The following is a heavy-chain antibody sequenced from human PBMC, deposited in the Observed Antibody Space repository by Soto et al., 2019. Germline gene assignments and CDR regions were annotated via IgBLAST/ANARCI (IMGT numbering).Heavy chain of an antibody. CDR1: GFTFSVYW. J-gene: IGHJ4*02. Sequence: GGSLRLSCAASGFTFSVYWMSWVRQAPGKGLEWVANIKQDGSVKYYVDSVKGRFTVSRDNAKNSLYLQMNSLRAEDTAVYYCARIGYSSSSFDYWGQGTLVTVSS. D-gene: IGHD6-6*01. CDR3: ARIGYSSSSFDY. V-gene: IGHV3-7*01. CDR2: IKQDGSVK.